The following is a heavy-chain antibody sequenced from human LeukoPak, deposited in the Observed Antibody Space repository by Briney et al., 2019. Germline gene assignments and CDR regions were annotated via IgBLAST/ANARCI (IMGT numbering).Heavy chain of an antibody. Sequence: SETLSPTCTVAVGSISSYYCSWLRQPPGKGLEWVGYIYYSGSTNYNPSLKSRVTISVDTSKNQFSLKLSSVTAADTAIYYCARSYIAASGRDAFDIWGQGTMVTVSS. V-gene: IGHV4-59*01. J-gene: IGHJ3*02. D-gene: IGHD6-13*01. CDR1: VGSISSYY. CDR3: ARSYIAASGRDAFDI. CDR2: IYYSGST.